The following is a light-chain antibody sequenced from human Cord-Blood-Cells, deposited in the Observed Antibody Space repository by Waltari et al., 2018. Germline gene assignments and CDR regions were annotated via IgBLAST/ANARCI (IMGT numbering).Light chain of an antibody. CDR1: QSISSY. J-gene: IGKJ2*03. V-gene: IGKV1-39*01. CDR2: AAS. Sequence: DIQMTQSPSSLSASVADRVTITCRASQSISSYLNWYQQKPGKAPKLLNYAASSLQSGVPSRFSGSGSGTDFTLTISSLQPEDFATYYCQQSYSTLYSFGQGTKLEIK. CDR3: QQSYSTLYS.